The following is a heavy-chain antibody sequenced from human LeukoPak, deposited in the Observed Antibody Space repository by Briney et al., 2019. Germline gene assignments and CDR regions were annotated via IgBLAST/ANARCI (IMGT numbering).Heavy chain of an antibody. CDR1: GFTFSSYG. Sequence: PGGSLRLSCAASGFTFSSYGMSWVRQAPGKGLEWVSAISGSGGSTYYADSVKGRFTISRDNSRNTLHLQMNSLRAEDTAVYYCAKWGGSQSIDFWGQGTLVTVSS. CDR2: ISGSGGST. V-gene: IGHV3-23*01. CDR3: AKWGGSQSIDF. D-gene: IGHD1-26*01. J-gene: IGHJ4*02.